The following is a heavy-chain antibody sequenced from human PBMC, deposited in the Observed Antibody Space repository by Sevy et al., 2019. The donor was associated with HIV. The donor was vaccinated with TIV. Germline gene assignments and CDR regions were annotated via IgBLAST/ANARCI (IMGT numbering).Heavy chain of an antibody. CDR3: AREIREAAKPPRMDV. CDR1: GGTFIRSA. V-gene: IGHV1-69*13. J-gene: IGHJ6*02. CDR2: IIPIFATA. Sequence: ASVKVSCKASGGTFIRSAISWVRQAPGQGLEWMGAIIPIFATANYAQRFQGRVTITADDSTSTAFMELSSLRAEDTAVYYCAREIREAAKPPRMDVWGQGTTVTVSS. D-gene: IGHD2-15*01.